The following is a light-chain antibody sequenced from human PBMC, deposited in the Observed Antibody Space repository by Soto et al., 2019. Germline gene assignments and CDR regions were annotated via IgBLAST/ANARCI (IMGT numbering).Light chain of an antibody. CDR2: GAS. V-gene: IGKV3-20*01. J-gene: IGKJ1*01. CDR1: QSVSSNS. Sequence: EIVLTQSPGTLSLSPGDRATLSCRASQSVSSNSLAWYQQKSGQAPRLLIYGASIRATGIPDRFSGSGSGADFTLTITRLEPEDFAVYYCQQYGSSLRTFGQGTKVEIK. CDR3: QQYGSSLRT.